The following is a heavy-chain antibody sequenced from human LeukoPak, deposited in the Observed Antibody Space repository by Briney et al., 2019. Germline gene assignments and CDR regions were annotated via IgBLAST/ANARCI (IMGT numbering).Heavy chain of an antibody. V-gene: IGHV3-23*01. CDR1: GFTFSSYA. Sequence: GGSLRLSCAASGFTFSSYAMSWVRQAPGKGLEWVSAISGSGGSTYYADSVKGRFTISRDNSKNTLYLQMNSLRAEDTAVYYCAKGRRPTSDIVVVPAAQGLWGQGTLVTVSS. J-gene: IGHJ4*02. CDR2: ISGSGGST. D-gene: IGHD2-2*01. CDR3: AKGRRPTSDIVVVPAAQGL.